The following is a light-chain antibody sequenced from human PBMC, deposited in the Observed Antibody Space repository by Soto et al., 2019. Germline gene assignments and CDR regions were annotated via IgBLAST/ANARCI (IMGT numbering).Light chain of an antibody. J-gene: IGKJ5*01. CDR2: GAS. CDR1: QSVSSSY. V-gene: IGKV3-20*01. CDR3: QQANSFPIT. Sequence: EIVLTQSPGTLSLSPGERATLSCRASQSVSSSYLAWYQQKPGQAPRLLIYGASSRATGIPDRFSGSGSGTHFTLTISSLQPEDFATYYCQQANSFPITFGQGTRLEI.